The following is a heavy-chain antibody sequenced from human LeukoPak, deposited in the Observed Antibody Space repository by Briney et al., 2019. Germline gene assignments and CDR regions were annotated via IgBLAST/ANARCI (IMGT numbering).Heavy chain of an antibody. V-gene: IGHV1-2*06. J-gene: IGHJ2*01. CDR3: ARDDWGDYWYFDL. D-gene: IGHD3-9*01. CDR2: INPNSGGT. Sequence: ASVKVSCKASGYTFTGYYMHWVRQAPGQGLEWMGRINPNSGGTNYAQEFQGRVTMTRDTSISTAYMELSRLRSDDTAVYYCARDDWGDYWYFDLWGRGTLVTASS. CDR1: GYTFTGYY.